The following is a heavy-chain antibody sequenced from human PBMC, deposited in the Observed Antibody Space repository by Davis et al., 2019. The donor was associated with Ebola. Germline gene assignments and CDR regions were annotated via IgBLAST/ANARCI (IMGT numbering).Heavy chain of an antibody. Sequence: GGSLRLSCAASGFTVSSNYMSWVRQAPGKGLEWVAVISYDGSNKYYADSVKGRFTISRDNAWNSLYLQMNSLRAEDTAVYYCARDTEDIVVVVAAPPDYWGQGTLVTVSS. V-gene: IGHV3-30*03. CDR2: ISYDGSNK. D-gene: IGHD2-15*01. CDR3: ARDTEDIVVVVAAPPDY. J-gene: IGHJ4*02. CDR1: GFTVSSNY.